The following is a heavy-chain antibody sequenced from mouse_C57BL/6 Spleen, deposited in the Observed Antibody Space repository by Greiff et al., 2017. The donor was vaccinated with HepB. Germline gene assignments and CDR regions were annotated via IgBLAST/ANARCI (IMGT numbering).Heavy chain of an antibody. CDR1: GYTFTSYW. Sequence: QVQLQQPGAELVKPGASVKLSCKASGYTFTSYWMHWVKQRPGQGLEWIGMIHPNSGSTNYNEKFKSKATLTVDKSSSTAYMQLSSLTSEDSAVYYCAKIYDGYYNWFAYWGQGTLVTVSA. J-gene: IGHJ3*01. CDR3: AKIYDGYYNWFAY. CDR2: IHPNSGST. V-gene: IGHV1-64*01. D-gene: IGHD2-3*01.